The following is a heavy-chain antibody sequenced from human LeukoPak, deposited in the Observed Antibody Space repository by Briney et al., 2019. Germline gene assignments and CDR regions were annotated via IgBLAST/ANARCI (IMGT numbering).Heavy chain of an antibody. Sequence: SETLSLTCTVSGGSISSSSYYWGWIRQPPGKGLEWIGSIYYSGSTYYNPFLKSRVTISVDTSKNQFSLKLSSVTAADTAVYYCARHRSVVVEPAAMLYSCWFGPWGQGTLVTVSS. CDR3: ARHRSVVVEPAAMLYSCWFGP. D-gene: IGHD2-2*01. CDR2: IYYSGST. V-gene: IGHV4-39*01. CDR1: GGSISSSSYY. J-gene: IGHJ5*02.